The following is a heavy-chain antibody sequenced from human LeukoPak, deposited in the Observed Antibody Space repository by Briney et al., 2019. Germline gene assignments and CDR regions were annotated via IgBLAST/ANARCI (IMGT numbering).Heavy chain of an antibody. Sequence: SVKVSCKASGGTFSSYAISWVRQAPGQGLEWMGGIIPIFGTANYAQKFQGRVTITADESTSTAYMELSSLRSEDTAVYYCASPLGRWLQFPRFDYWGQGTLVTVSS. D-gene: IGHD5-24*01. CDR3: ASPLGRWLQFPRFDY. V-gene: IGHV1-69*01. J-gene: IGHJ4*02. CDR2: IIPIFGTA. CDR1: GGTFSSYA.